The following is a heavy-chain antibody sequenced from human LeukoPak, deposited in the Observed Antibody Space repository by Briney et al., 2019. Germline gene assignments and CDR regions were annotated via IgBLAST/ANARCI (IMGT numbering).Heavy chain of an antibody. CDR3: ARDQRRYSSGWYRFMHY. CDR1: GYTFTGYY. D-gene: IGHD6-19*01. V-gene: IGHV1-2*06. J-gene: IGHJ4*02. CDR2: INPNSGGT. Sequence: GASVKVSCKASGYTFTGYYMHWVRQAPGQGLEWMGRINPNSGGTNYAQKFQGRVTMTRDTSNSTAYMELSRLRSDDTAVYYCARDQRRYSSGWYRFMHYWGQGTLVTVSS.